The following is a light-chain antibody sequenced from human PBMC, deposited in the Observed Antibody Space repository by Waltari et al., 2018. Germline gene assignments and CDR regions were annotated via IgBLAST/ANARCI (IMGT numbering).Light chain of an antibody. J-gene: IGKJ1*01. CDR1: QNIVHY. CDR2: ASS. Sequence: IVLTQSPVTLSLSPGGRATLSCRSSQNIVHYLAWYQQTPGQAPRLLIYASSTRATGIPDRFSGSGSGADFSLTITGLEPDDFAVYYCQHHFRLPATFGQGTKV. CDR3: QHHFRLPAT. V-gene: IGKV3-20*01.